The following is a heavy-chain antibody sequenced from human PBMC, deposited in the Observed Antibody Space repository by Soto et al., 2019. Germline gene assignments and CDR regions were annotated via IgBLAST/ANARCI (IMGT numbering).Heavy chain of an antibody. J-gene: IGHJ6*02. D-gene: IGHD3-22*01. CDR1: GYTFNTYD. Sequence: ASVKVSCKASGYTFNTYDINWVRQATGQGLEWMGWMNPESGSTGFAQSFQGRITLTRNTSLNTVYMEVSSLTNEDTAVYFCARSGGSGYYSAHYYGMDVWGPGTTVTV. V-gene: IGHV1-8*01. CDR3: ARSGGSGYYSAHYYGMDV. CDR2: MNPESGST.